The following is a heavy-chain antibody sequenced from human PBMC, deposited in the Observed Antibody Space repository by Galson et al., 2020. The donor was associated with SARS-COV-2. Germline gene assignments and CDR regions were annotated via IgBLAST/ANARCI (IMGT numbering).Heavy chain of an antibody. V-gene: IGHV3-33*01. CDR1: GFTFSSYG. CDR3: ARDSFTTVTTDDVGYGMDV. CDR2: IWYDGSNN. Sequence: GGSLRLSCAAPGFTFSSYGMHWVRQAPGKGPEWVPVIWYDGSNNNYADSGKGRFTISRDNSKNTLYLQMNSLRAEDTAVYYCARDSFTTVTTDDVGYGMDVWGQGTTVTVSS. J-gene: IGHJ6*02. D-gene: IGHD4-17*01.